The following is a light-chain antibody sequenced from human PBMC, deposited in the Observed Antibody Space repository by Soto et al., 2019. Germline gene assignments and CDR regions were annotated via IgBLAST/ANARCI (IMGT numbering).Light chain of an antibody. CDR2: DTS. CDR1: TGAVTSGHY. J-gene: IGLJ3*02. CDR3: LLAYSGGPV. V-gene: IGLV7-46*01. Sequence: QVVVTQEPSLTVSPGGTVTLTCGSSTGAVTSGHYPYWIQQKPGQAPRTLIYDTSNRHSWTPVRFSGSLVGGKAALILSGAQPEDEAEYYCLLAYSGGPVFGGGTKVTVL.